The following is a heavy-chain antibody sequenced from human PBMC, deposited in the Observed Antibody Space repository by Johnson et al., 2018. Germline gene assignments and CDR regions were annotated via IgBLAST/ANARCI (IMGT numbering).Heavy chain of an antibody. CDR1: GVTFTSYT. Sequence: QVRLQQSGGGVVQPRTSLRLSCTASGVTFTSYTWHWVRQAPGKGLAWVGVIWYAGSKIFYAASVMGRSTISRDSSNVYLQMNSLRHEDTAVYFCARDRPSSLPNDALDLWGQGTMVTVSS. D-gene: IGHD6-19*01. CDR3: ARDRPSSLPNDALDL. J-gene: IGHJ3*01. CDR2: IWYAGSKI. V-gene: IGHV3-33*01.